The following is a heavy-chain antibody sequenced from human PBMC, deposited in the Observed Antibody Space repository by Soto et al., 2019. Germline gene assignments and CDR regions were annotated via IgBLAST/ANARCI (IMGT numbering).Heavy chain of an antibody. CDR2: FIPMFNRP. J-gene: IGHJ6*02. Sequence: QVQLVQSGAEVKKPGSSVKVSCKASGGTFSSYAISWVRQAPGQGLEWMGGFIPMFNRPHSARKFQGRVTITADESTSTAYMDLSSLRSEDTAVYYCARGPFPHVSNYYSALDVWGQGTTVTVSS. V-gene: IGHV1-69*01. CDR1: GGTFSSYA. CDR3: ARGPFPHVSNYYSALDV.